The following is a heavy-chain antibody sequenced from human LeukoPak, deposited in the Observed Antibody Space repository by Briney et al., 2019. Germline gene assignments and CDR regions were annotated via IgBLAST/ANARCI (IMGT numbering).Heavy chain of an antibody. V-gene: IGHV4-31*01. CDR3: ASSGYRGDAFDI. CDR1: GGSISSGGYY. Sequence: PSETLSLTCTVSGGSISSGGYYWSWIRQHPGKGLEWIGYIYYSGSTYYNPSLKSQVTISVDTSKNQFSLKLSSVTAADTAVYYCASSGYRGDAFDIWGQGTMVTVSS. CDR2: IYYSGST. J-gene: IGHJ3*02. D-gene: IGHD2-2*02.